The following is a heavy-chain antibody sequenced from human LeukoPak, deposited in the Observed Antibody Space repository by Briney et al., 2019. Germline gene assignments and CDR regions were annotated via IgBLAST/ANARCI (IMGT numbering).Heavy chain of an antibody. Sequence: ASVKVSCKASGYTFTSYGISWVRQAPGQGLEWMGWISAYNGNTNYAQKLQGRVTMTTDTSTSTAYMELRSLRSDDTAVYYCARQKRTYYYDSTLDYWGQGTQVTVSS. V-gene: IGHV1-18*01. J-gene: IGHJ4*02. CDR3: ARQKRTYYYDSTLDY. D-gene: IGHD3-22*01. CDR2: ISAYNGNT. CDR1: GYTFTSYG.